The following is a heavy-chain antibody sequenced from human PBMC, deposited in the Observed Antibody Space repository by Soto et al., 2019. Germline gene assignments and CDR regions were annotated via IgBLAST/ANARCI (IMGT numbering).Heavy chain of an antibody. J-gene: IGHJ1*01. Sequence: SETLSLTCTVSGGSVSGGVYYWNWIRQHPGKGLEWIGYIYYSGSTYYNPSLRSRVTISADTSKNQFSLKLSSVTVADTAVYYCARSSVAGAGYFQHWGQGTQVTVSS. V-gene: IGHV4-31*03. CDR1: GGSVSGGVYY. CDR2: IYYSGST. D-gene: IGHD6-19*01. CDR3: ARSSVAGAGYFQH.